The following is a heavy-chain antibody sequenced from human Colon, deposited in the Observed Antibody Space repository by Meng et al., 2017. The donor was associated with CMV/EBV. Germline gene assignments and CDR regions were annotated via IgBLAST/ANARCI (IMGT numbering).Heavy chain of an antibody. CDR1: ADSAGSGPYY. CDR3: ALERMHFYDSSGYSVFDS. Sequence: SETLSLTCTVSADSAGSGPYYRSWLRQPPGKGLEWVGYIYNSGNTNYNPSLKSRVTISEDTSQNQFSLKLNSVTAADTALYYCALERMHFYDSSGYSVFDSWGRGTMVTVSS. V-gene: IGHV4-61*01. CDR2: IYNSGNT. J-gene: IGHJ3*02. D-gene: IGHD3-22*01.